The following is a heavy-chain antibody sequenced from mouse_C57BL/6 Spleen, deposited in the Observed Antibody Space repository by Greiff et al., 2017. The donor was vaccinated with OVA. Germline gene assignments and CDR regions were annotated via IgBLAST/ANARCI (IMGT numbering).Heavy chain of an antibody. D-gene: IGHD3-3*01. CDR2: IDPDTGGT. Sequence: QVQLQQSGAELVRPGASVTLSCKASGYSFTDYEMHWVKQTPGHGLEWIGAIDPDTGGTAYNQKFKGKATLTADKSSSTAYMELRSLTSEDSAVYYCAARGHWGQGTTVTVSS. CDR1: GYSFTDYE. V-gene: IGHV1-15*01. J-gene: IGHJ2*01. CDR3: AARGH.